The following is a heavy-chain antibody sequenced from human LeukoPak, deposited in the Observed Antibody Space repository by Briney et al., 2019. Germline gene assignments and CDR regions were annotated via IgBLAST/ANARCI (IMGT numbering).Heavy chain of an antibody. D-gene: IGHD3-22*01. CDR2: IFYSGSA. CDR1: GGSINSTNYY. Sequence: SETLSLTCTVSGGSINSTNYYWGWIRQPPGKGLEWIGYIFYSGSANYNPSLKSRVTISVDTSKNQFSLKLSSVTAADTAVYYCARDYYDSSGYYRGFDYWGQGTLVTVSS. CDR3: ARDYYDSSGYYRGFDY. V-gene: IGHV4-61*01. J-gene: IGHJ4*02.